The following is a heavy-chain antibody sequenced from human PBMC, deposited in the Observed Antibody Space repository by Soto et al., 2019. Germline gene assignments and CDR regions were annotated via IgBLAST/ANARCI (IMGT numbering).Heavy chain of an antibody. CDR1: GYTFTSYY. V-gene: IGHV1-46*01. CDR3: ARDLRYYYDSSGEGYYYYYGMDV. J-gene: IGHJ6*02. CDR2: INPSGGST. Sequence: ASVKVSCKASGYTFTSYYMHWVRQAPGQGLEWMGKINPSGGSTSYAQKFQGRVTMTRDTSMSTVYMELSSLRSEDTAVYYCARDLRYYYDSSGEGYYYYYGMDVWGQGTTVTVSS. D-gene: IGHD3-22*01.